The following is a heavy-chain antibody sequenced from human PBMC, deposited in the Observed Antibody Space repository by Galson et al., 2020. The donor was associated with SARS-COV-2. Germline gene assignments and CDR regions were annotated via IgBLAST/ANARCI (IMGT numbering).Heavy chain of an antibody. CDR3: ARKYSGSYRGYFDY. CDR1: GFTFSSYA. D-gene: IGHD1-26*01. CDR2: ISYDGSNK. Sequence: GESLKISCAASGFTFSSYAMHWVRQAPGKGLEWVAVISYDGSNKYYADSVKGRFTISRDNSKNTLYLQMNSLRAEDTAVYYCARKYSGSYRGYFDYWGQGTLVTVSS. J-gene: IGHJ4*02. V-gene: IGHV3-30*04.